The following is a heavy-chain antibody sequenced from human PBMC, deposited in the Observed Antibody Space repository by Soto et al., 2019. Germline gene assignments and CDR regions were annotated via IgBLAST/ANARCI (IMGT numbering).Heavy chain of an antibody. D-gene: IGHD2-21*01. Sequence: QVQLQQWGAGLLKPSETLSLTCAVYGGSFSGYYWNWIRQPPGKGLEWIGEIIHTGSTNYNPSLKSRVIISVDTSKNQFSLKLSSVTVADTAVYYCARAPGRTKHIEFWGQGTLVTVSS. CDR3: ARAPGRTKHIEF. CDR2: IIHTGST. V-gene: IGHV4-34*12. J-gene: IGHJ1*01. CDR1: GGSFSGYY.